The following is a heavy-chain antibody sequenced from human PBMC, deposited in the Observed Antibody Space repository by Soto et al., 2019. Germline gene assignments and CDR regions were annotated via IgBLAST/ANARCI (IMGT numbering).Heavy chain of an antibody. CDR2: IESDGSST. Sequence: EVQLVESGGHLVQPGGSLRLSCAASGFTFTTYWMHWVRQAPGKGLVWVSRIESDGSSTNYADSVKGRFTISRDNAKNTLYRQMNSLGAEDTAVYYCARGGLRAYYMDVWGKGTTVTVSS. CDR1: GFTFTTYW. J-gene: IGHJ6*03. CDR3: ARGGLRAYYMDV. V-gene: IGHV3-74*01. D-gene: IGHD3-16*01.